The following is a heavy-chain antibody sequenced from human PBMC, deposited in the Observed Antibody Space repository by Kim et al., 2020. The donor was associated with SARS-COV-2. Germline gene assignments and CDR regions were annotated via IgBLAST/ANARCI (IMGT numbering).Heavy chain of an antibody. V-gene: IGHV3-73*01. J-gene: IGHJ1*01. D-gene: IGHD2-2*02. Sequence: ASVKGRFTISRDDSKNTAYLQMNSLKTEDTAVYYCIRSCSSTSCYTNFQHWGQGTLVTVSS. CDR3: IRSCSSTSCYTNFQH.